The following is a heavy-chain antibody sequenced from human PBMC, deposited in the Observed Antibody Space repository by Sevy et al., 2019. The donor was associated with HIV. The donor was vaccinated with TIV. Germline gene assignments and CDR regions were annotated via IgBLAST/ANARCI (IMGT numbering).Heavy chain of an antibody. J-gene: IGHJ4*02. CDR1: GGSISSYY. D-gene: IGHD3-10*01. V-gene: IGHV4-59*01. CDR2: IYYSGST. CDR3: AGGGYYGSGSYYSPWYFDY. Sequence: SETLSLTCTVSGGSISSYYWSWIRQPPGKGLEWVGDIYYSGSTNYNPSLKSRVTITADTSTNDFSLKLSSVTAADTAVYYCAGGGYYGSGSYYSPWYFDYWGQGTLVTVSS.